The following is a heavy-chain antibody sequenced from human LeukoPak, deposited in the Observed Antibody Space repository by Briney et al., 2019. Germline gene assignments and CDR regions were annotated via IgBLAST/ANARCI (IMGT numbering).Heavy chain of an antibody. CDR3: AKSPRSGWYGDFDS. CDR1: GFTFISYA. CDR2: ISGSGGST. D-gene: IGHD6-19*01. J-gene: IGHJ4*02. Sequence: GGSLRLSCAASGFTFISYAMSWVRQAPGKGLEWVSAISGSGGSTYYADSVKGRFTISIDNSKNTLYLQMNSLRAEDTAVYYCAKSPRSGWYGDFDSWGQGNLGTVSS. V-gene: IGHV3-23*01.